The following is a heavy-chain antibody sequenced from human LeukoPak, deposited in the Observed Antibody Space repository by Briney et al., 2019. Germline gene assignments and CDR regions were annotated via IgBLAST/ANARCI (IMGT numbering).Heavy chain of an antibody. CDR1: GFPLSSYA. CDR2: IKQDGSEK. D-gene: IGHD1-26*01. V-gene: IGHV3-7*01. Sequence: GGSLRLSYAAFGFPLSSYAMSWVRQAPGKGLEWVANIKQDGSEKYYVDSVKGRFTISRDNAKNSLYLQMNSLRAEDTAVYYCARDLIVGATWDYWGQGTLVTVSS. CDR3: ARDLIVGATWDY. J-gene: IGHJ4*02.